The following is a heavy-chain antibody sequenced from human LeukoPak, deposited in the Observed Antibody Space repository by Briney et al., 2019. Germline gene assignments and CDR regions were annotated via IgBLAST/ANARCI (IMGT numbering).Heavy chain of an antibody. CDR2: IYHSGST. CDR3: ASQTYSGSYYGLRRDYYYYMDV. Sequence: SGTLSLTCAVSGGSISSSNWWSWVRQPPGKGLEWIGEIYHSGSTNYNPSLKSRVTMSVDTSKNQFSLKLSSVTAADTAVYYCASQTYSGSYYGLRRDYYYYMDVWGKGTTVTVSS. D-gene: IGHD1-26*01. J-gene: IGHJ6*03. CDR1: GGSISSSNW. V-gene: IGHV4-4*02.